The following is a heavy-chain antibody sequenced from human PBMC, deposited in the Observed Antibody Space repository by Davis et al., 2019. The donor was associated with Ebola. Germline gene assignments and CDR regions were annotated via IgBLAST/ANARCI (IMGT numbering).Heavy chain of an antibody. D-gene: IGHD2-15*01. CDR1: GGSISSGSYY. Sequence: PSETLSLTCTVSGGSISSGSYYWSWIRQPAGKGLEWIGHIYTSGSTNYNPSLKSRVTISVDTSKNQFSLKLSSVTAADTAVYYCARQISGYYMDVWGKGTTVTVSS. CDR3: ARQISGYYMDV. J-gene: IGHJ6*03. V-gene: IGHV4-61*09. CDR2: IYTSGST.